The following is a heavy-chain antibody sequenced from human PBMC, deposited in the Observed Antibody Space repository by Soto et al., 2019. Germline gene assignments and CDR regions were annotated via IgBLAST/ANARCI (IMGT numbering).Heavy chain of an antibody. Sequence: QVQLVQSEAEVKKPGSSVKVSCKAVGGTFNSFAINWVRQAPGLGLEWMGGIIPIVGTATYAQKFQGRVTIAADESTSTSYMEMSSLRSEDTAVYCCALGLGGDYWGQGTRVTVSS. CDR1: GGTFNSFA. D-gene: IGHD5-18*01. V-gene: IGHV1-69*01. CDR3: ALGLGGDY. J-gene: IGHJ4*02. CDR2: IIPIVGTA.